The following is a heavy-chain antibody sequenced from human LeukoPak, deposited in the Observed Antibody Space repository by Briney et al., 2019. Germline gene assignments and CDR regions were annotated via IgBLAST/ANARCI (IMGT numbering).Heavy chain of an antibody. V-gene: IGHV3-7*01. D-gene: IGHD5-24*01. Sequence: GGPLRLSCGASGFPFTTYWMSWVRQTTEKGLEWVANIKEDGSRDYYVDSVKGRFTISRDNAKNLLYLQMKSLRAEDTSIYYCARDGGGYDSWGQGTLVSVSS. CDR2: IKEDGSRD. J-gene: IGHJ5*01. CDR3: ARDGGGYDS. CDR1: GFPFTTYW.